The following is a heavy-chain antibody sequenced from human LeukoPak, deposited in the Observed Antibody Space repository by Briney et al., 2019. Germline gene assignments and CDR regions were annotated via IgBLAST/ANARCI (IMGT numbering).Heavy chain of an antibody. J-gene: IGHJ1*01. D-gene: IGHD6-19*01. CDR1: GFTFSSYS. CDR3: ARDQIAVAGKGSFQH. CDR2: ISSSSSYI. Sequence: PGGSLRLSCAASGFTFSSYSMNWVRQAPGKGLEWVSSISSSSSYIYYADSVKGRFTISRDNAKNSLYLQMNSLRAEDTAVYYCARDQIAVAGKGSFQHWGQGTLVTVSS. V-gene: IGHV3-21*01.